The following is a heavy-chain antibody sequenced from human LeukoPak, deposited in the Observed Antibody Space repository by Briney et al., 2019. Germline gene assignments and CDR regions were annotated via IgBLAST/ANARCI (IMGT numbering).Heavy chain of an antibody. Sequence: GGSLRLSCAASGFIFSDYYMSWIRQAPGKGLEWVSYISNSGSIIHYAGSLKGRFTISRDNAKNSVYLQMNSLRAEDTAVYYCAREHLGVAAADYWGQGTLVTVSS. J-gene: IGHJ4*02. CDR3: AREHLGVAAADY. CDR2: ISNSGSII. V-gene: IGHV3-11*04. CDR1: GFIFSDYY. D-gene: IGHD6-19*01.